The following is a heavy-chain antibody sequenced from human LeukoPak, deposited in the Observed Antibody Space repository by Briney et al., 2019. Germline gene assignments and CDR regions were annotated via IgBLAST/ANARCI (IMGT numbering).Heavy chain of an antibody. CDR3: AKDPGSGYDLGEYDY. Sequence: GGSLRLSCAASGYTFSSYGMPWVRRAPGKGLEWVAVIWYDGSNKYYADSVKGRFTISRDNSKNTLYPQMNSLRAEDTAVYYCAKDPGSGYDLGEYDYWGQGTLVTVSS. CDR2: IWYDGSNK. D-gene: IGHD5-12*01. J-gene: IGHJ4*02. CDR1: GYTFSSYG. V-gene: IGHV3-33*06.